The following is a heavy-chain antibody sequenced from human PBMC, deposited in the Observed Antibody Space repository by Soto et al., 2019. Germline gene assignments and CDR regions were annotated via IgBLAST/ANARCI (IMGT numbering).Heavy chain of an antibody. CDR3: ARGHNLGGSTFDI. CDR2: IYYSGST. Sequence: ASETLSLTCTVSGGSIFSHYWGWIRQPPGKGLEYIGYIYYSGSTNYNPSLKSRVTISVDMSSEQFSLKLTSVTAADTAVYYCARGHNLGGSTFDIWGQGTSVTVSS. J-gene: IGHJ3*02. D-gene: IGHD3-16*01. CDR1: GGSIFSHY. V-gene: IGHV4-59*11.